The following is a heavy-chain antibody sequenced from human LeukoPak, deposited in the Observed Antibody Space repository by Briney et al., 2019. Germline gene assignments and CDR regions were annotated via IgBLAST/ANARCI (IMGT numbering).Heavy chain of an antibody. CDR2: IYSNGNT. J-gene: IGHJ6*02. D-gene: IGHD3-22*01. CDR3: ARDRRYYDTSGTVYYDAMDV. V-gene: IGHV4-59*01. Sequence: SETLSLTCIVSGGSFSSSYWSWIRQPPGKGLEWIAYIYSNGNTNSNPSLKSRVTISVDTSKNHFPLKLSSVTAADTAVYYCARDRRYYDTSGTVYYDAMDVWGQGTTVTVSS. CDR1: GGSFSSSY.